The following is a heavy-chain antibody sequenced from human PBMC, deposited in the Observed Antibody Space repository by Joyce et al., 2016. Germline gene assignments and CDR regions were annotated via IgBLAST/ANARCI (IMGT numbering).Heavy chain of an antibody. V-gene: IGHV4-59*01. Sequence: QVQLQESGPGLGKPSETLSLTCTVSGGSISGYYWSWIRQPPGKGLEWIGYIYYSGSTYYSPSLKGRVTISLDPSKNQFSLKLSSVTAVDTAVYYCARVGPVAGTPPYSYYYMDVWGKGTTVTVSS. D-gene: IGHD6-19*01. CDR1: GGSISGYY. CDR2: IYYSGST. CDR3: ARVGPVAGTPPYSYYYMDV. J-gene: IGHJ6*03.